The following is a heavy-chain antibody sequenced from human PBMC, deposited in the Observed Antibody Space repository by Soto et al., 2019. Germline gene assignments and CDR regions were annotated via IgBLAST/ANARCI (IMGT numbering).Heavy chain of an antibody. CDR2: ISGSGGST. Sequence: GGSLRLSCAASGFTFSSYAMSWVRQAPGKGLEWVSAISGSGGSTYYADSVKGRFTISRDNSKNTLYLQMNSLRAEDTAVYYCASRDYDFWSGYEIGPRRGFDYWGQGTLVTVSS. CDR1: GFTFSSYA. V-gene: IGHV3-23*01. D-gene: IGHD3-3*01. J-gene: IGHJ4*02. CDR3: ASRDYDFWSGYEIGPRRGFDY.